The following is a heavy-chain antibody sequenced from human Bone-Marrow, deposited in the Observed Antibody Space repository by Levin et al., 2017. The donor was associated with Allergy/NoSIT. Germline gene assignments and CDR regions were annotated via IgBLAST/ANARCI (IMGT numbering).Heavy chain of an antibody. J-gene: IGHJ5*02. D-gene: IGHD4-23*01. CDR1: GGTFSSSA. CDR3: ARDAGWELITWFDP. CDR2: IIPLFNTV. Sequence: SVKVSCKASGGTFSSSAISWVRQAPGQGLEWLGGIIPLFNTVNYAQKFQGRVTITADKSTGTAYMELNSLRYEDTAGYYCARDAGWELITWFDPWGQGTLVTVSS. V-gene: IGHV1-69*06.